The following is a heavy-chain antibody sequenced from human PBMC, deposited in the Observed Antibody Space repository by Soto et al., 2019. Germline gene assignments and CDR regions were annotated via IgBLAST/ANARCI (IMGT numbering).Heavy chain of an antibody. CDR3: VRPSWGFYGSGLADV. D-gene: IGHD3-10*01. V-gene: IGHV5-51*01. Sequence: GESLKISCKGSGYTFTSFWIGWVRQMPGKGLEWMAIIYAGDSNTKYSPSFKGQVTISADKSINTAYLQWSSLKASDSAIYYCVRPSWGFYGSGLADVWGQGTTVTVSS. J-gene: IGHJ6*02. CDR1: GYTFTSFW. CDR2: IYAGDSNT.